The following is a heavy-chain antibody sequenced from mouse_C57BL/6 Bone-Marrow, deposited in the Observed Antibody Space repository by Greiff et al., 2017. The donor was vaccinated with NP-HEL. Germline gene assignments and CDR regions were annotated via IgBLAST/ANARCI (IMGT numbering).Heavy chain of an antibody. J-gene: IGHJ1*03. Sequence: DVKLVESGPGLVKPSQTVFLTCTVTGISITTGNYRWSWIRQFPGNKLEWIGYIYYSGTITYNPSLTSRTTIPRDTPKNQFFLEMNSLTAEDTATYYCAREIYDYDGYFDVWGTGTTVTVSS. D-gene: IGHD2-4*01. CDR3: AREIYDYDGYFDV. V-gene: IGHV3-5*01. CDR1: GISITTGNYR. CDR2: IYYSGTI.